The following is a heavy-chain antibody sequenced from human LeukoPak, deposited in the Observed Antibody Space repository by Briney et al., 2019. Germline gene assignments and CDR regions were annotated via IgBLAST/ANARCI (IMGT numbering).Heavy chain of an antibody. CDR3: ARDGEEQPLAFDY. CDR1: GFTFSSYS. Sequence: PGGSLRLSCAASGFTFSSYSMNWVRQAPGKGLEWVSSISSSSSYIYYADSVKGRFTISRDNSKNTLYLQMNSLRAEDTAVYYCARDGEEQPLAFDYWGQGTLVTVSS. CDR2: ISSSSSYI. J-gene: IGHJ4*02. D-gene: IGHD6-13*01. V-gene: IGHV3-21*01.